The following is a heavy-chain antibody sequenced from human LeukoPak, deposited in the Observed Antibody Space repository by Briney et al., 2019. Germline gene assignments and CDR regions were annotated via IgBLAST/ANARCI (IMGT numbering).Heavy chain of an antibody. CDR2: ISGSGGST. CDR3: AKGVGTFDY. CDR1: GFTFSSYA. D-gene: IGHD2-21*02. V-gene: IGHV3-23*01. J-gene: IGHJ4*02. Sequence: PGGSLRLSCVVSGFTFSSYAMSWVRQAPGKGLEWVSAISGSGGSTYYADSVKGRFTISRDNSKNTLYVQMNSLRAEDPAVYYCAKGVGTFDYWGQGTLVTVSS.